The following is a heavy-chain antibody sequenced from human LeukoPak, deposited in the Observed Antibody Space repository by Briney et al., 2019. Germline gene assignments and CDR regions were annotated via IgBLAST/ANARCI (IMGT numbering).Heavy chain of an antibody. CDR2: INHSGST. D-gene: IGHD2-2*02. CDR1: GGSISSYY. CDR3: ARDHCSSTSCYTVGSTSNWFDP. Sequence: SETLSLTCTVSGGSISSYYWSWIRQPPGKGLEWIGEINHSGSTNYNPSLKSRVTISVDTSKNQFSLKLSSVTAADTAVYYCARDHCSSTSCYTVGSTSNWFDPWGQGTLVTVSS. J-gene: IGHJ5*02. V-gene: IGHV4-34*01.